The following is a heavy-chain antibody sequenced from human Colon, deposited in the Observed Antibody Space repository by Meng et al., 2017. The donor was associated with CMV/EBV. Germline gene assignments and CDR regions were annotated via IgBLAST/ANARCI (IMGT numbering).Heavy chain of an antibody. Sequence: LKISCAASGFTFSYYWMHWVRQVPGKGLVWVSRIKSDGSKTEYADSVRGRFTISRDNAKNTMFLEMNTLRVEDTAVYYCTRDAGSSTAMDYWGPGTLVTVSS. CDR2: IKSDGSKT. CDR3: TRDAGSSTAMDY. D-gene: IGHD6-13*01. CDR1: GFTFSYYW. V-gene: IGHV3-74*03. J-gene: IGHJ4*02.